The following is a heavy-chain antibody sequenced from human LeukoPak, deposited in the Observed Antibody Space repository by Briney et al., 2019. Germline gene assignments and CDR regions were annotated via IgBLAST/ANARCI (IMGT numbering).Heavy chain of an antibody. CDR3: ANLHYDILTGYIYYFDY. CDR1: GFTVSSNY. Sequence: GGSLRLSCAASGFTVSSNYMSWVRQAPGKGLEWVSVIYSGGSTYYADSVKGRFTISRDNSKNTLYLQMNSLRAADTAVYYCANLHYDILTGYIYYFDYWGQGTLVTVSS. J-gene: IGHJ4*02. V-gene: IGHV3-53*01. CDR2: IYSGGST. D-gene: IGHD3-9*01.